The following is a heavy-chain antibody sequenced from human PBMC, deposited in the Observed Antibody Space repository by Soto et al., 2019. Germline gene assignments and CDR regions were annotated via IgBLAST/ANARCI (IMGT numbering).Heavy chain of an antibody. CDR1: GGTFSTST. CDR3: ARAVAGTSILDS. D-gene: IGHD6-19*01. CDR2: TIPIVDRA. J-gene: IGHJ4*02. V-gene: IGHV1-69*08. Sequence: QVQLVQSGAEVKKPGSSVKLSCQASGGTFSTSTISWVRQAPGQGLEWMGRTIPIVDRAIYAQNFQGRVTMTADKSTNTVYMEMFSLRSDDTAVYYCARAVAGTSILDSWGQGTLVTVSS.